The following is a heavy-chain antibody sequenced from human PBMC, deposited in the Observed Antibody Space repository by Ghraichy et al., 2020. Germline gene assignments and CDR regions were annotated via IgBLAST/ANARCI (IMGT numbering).Heavy chain of an antibody. CDR3: AKVHEEWVDIVVVPARNYGRGV. CDR1: GFTFSSYA. J-gene: IGHJ6*02. CDR2: ISGSGGST. V-gene: IGHV3-23*01. D-gene: IGHD2-2*03. Sequence: GGSLRLSCAASGFTFSSYAMSWVRQAPGKGLEWVSAISGSGGSTYYADSVKGRFTISRDNSKNTLYLQMNSLRAEDTAVYYCAKVHEEWVDIVVVPARNYGRGVGGLVTAVTVS.